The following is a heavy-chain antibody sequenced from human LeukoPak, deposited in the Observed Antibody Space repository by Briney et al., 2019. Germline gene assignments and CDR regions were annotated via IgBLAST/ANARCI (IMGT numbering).Heavy chain of an antibody. D-gene: IGHD6-6*01. V-gene: IGHV1-24*01. J-gene: IGHJ4*02. CDR3: ATAYRSSSSKFLFDY. CDR1: GYTLTELS. Sequence: ASVKVSCKVSGYTLTELSMHWVRQAPGKGLEWMGGFDPEDGETIYAQKFQGRVTMTEDTSTDTAYMELSSLRSEDTAVYYCATAYRSSSSKFLFDYWGQGTLVTVSS. CDR2: FDPEDGET.